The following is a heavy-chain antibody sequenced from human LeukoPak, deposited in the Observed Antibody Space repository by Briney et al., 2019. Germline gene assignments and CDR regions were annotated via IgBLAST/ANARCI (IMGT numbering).Heavy chain of an antibody. Sequence: ETLSLTCAVYGGPFSGYCWSWVRQAPGKGLEWVSTISGGGVSTYYADSVKGRFTISRDNSKNTLYLQMNSLRADDTAVYYCAKDRGIAVAGYNYWGQGTLVTVSS. J-gene: IGHJ4*02. CDR2: ISGGGVST. CDR1: GGPFSGYC. CDR3: AKDRGIAVAGYNY. D-gene: IGHD6-19*01. V-gene: IGHV3-23*01.